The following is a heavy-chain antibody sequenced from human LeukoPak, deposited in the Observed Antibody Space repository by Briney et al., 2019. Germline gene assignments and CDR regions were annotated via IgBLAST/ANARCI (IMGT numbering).Heavy chain of an antibody. J-gene: IGHJ3*02. CDR3: ARLGITIFGVVISLGGAFDI. Sequence: SETLSLTCAVSGYSISSGYYWDWIRQPPGKGLEWIGSIYHSGSTYYNPSLKSRVTISVDTSKNQFSLKLSSVTAADTAVYYCARLGITIFGVVISLGGAFDIWGQGTMVTVSS. CDR2: IYHSGST. D-gene: IGHD3-3*01. CDR1: GYSISSGYY. V-gene: IGHV4-38-2*01.